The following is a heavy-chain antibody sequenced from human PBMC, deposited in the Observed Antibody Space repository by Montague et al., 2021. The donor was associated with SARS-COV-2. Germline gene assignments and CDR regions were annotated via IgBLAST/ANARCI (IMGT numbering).Heavy chain of an antibody. J-gene: IGHJ4*02. Sequence: SETLSLTCTVTGGPISDSSDYWGWIRQSPGKGLEWIASVDYSGNTYYSPSLKSRLTISVDTSKNQFSLKLNSVTAADTALYYCARREYSYGWGDWGQGTLVTASS. V-gene: IGHV4-39*01. D-gene: IGHD5-18*01. CDR3: ARREYSYGWGD. CDR1: GGPISDSSDY. CDR2: VDYSGNT.